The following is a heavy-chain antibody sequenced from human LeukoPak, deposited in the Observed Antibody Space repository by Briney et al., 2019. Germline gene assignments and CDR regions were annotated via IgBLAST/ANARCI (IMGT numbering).Heavy chain of an antibody. J-gene: IGHJ4*02. Sequence: SETLSLTCTVSGGSIRSNYWSWIRQPPGKGLEWIGCISDSGNTNYIPSLKSRVSISVDSSKNQLSLRLSSVTAADTAVYYCVRPHDYGDYVDFEDWGQGTLVTVSS. D-gene: IGHD4-17*01. CDR3: VRPHDYGDYVDFED. V-gene: IGHV4-59*01. CDR1: GGSIRSNY. CDR2: ISDSGNT.